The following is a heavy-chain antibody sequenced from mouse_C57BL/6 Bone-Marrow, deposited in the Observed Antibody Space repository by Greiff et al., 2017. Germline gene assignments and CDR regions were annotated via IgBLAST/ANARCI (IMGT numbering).Heavy chain of an antibody. CDR1: GYTFTSSW. Sequence: QVQLQQPGAELVKPGASVKMSCKASGYTFTSSWITWVKQRPGQGLEWIGDIYPGSGSTNYNEKFKCKATLTVDASSCTAYMQLSSLTSEDSAVYYCARDQPWFAYWGQETLVSVCA. J-gene: IGHJ3*01. CDR3: ARDQPWFAY. CDR2: IYPGSGST. V-gene: IGHV1-55*01.